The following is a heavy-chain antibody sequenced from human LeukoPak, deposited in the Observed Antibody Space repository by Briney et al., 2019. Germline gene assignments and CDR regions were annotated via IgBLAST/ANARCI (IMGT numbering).Heavy chain of an antibody. V-gene: IGHV4-39*01. CDR3: ARGEFDSYGSYTYYFDY. CDR1: GGSISSSSYY. D-gene: IGHD5-18*01. Sequence: SETLSLTCTVSGGSISSSSYYWGWIRQPPGKGLEWIGSIYYSGSTYYNPSLKSRVTISVDTSKNQFSLKLSSVTAADTAVYYCARGEFDSYGSYTYYFDYWGQGTLVTVSS. CDR2: IYYSGST. J-gene: IGHJ4*02.